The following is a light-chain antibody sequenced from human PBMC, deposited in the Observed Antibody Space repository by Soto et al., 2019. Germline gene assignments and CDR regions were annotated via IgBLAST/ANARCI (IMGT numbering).Light chain of an antibody. Sequence: EIVLTQSSGTLSLSPVERATLSCRASQSISSNYLAWYQQKPGQAPRPLIYGASSRATGIPDRFSGSGSGTDFTLTISRLEPEDFAVYYCQHYGSSPYTFGQGTKLEIK. J-gene: IGKJ2*01. CDR2: GAS. V-gene: IGKV3-20*01. CDR3: QHYGSSPYT. CDR1: QSISSNY.